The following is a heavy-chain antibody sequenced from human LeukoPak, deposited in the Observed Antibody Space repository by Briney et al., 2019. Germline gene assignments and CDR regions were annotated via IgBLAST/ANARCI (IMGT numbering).Heavy chain of an antibody. J-gene: IGHJ6*02. V-gene: IGHV1-2*04. CDR1: GYTFTGYY. CDR3: ARDHYDILTGYHMPYYYYYGMDV. D-gene: IGHD3-9*01. CDR2: INPNSGGT. Sequence: ASVKVSCKASGYTFTGYYMHWVRQAPGQGLEWMGWINPNSGGTNYAQKFQGWVTMTRDTSISTAYMELSRLRSDDTAVYYCARDHYDILTGYHMPYYYYYGMDVWGQGTLVTVSS.